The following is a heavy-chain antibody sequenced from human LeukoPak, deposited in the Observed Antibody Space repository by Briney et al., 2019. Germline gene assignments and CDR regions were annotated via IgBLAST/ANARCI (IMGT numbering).Heavy chain of an antibody. D-gene: IGHD3-10*01. CDR3: ARVNWSGRTFCYMDV. J-gene: IGHJ6*03. Sequence: PSETLSLTCSVSDVSITYYYWSWIRQPPGKGLEWIGHIYNTGSTNYNPSLKSRVTMSLDTSENQFSLKVTSVTAADTAVYYCARVNWSGRTFCYMDVWGKGTTVTVSS. CDR1: DVSITYYY. CDR2: IYNTGST. V-gene: IGHV4-59*01.